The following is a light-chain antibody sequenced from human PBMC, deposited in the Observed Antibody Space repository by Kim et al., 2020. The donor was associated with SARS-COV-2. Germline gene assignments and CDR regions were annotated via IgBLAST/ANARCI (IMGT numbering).Light chain of an antibody. J-gene: IGLJ1*01. CDR2: FDS. CDR3: QVWDTSSDHHYV. V-gene: IGLV3-21*04. Sequence: PGHTARMTGVGSNRESKRVHWSRQKTGQAPVVVMFFDSDRPSGIPERFAGSNSGNTATLTISGVEAGDEADDYCQVWDTSSDHHYVFGTGTKVTVL. CDR1: NRESKR.